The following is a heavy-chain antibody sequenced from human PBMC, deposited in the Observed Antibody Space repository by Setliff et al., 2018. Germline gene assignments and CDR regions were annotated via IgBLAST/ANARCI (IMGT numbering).Heavy chain of an antibody. V-gene: IGHV1-18*01. CDR1: GFMFYTFG. Sequence: ASVKVSCKTSGFMFYTFGFSWVRHVPEQGFEWMGCISGYNGNTNYAQKFQDRVTVTMDTSTSTVYMELRSLRSDDTAVYCCARSSAPSVVLAADFDFWGLGTPVTVSS. D-gene: IGHD3-3*01. CDR2: ISGYNGNT. CDR3: ARSSAPSVVLAADFDF. J-gene: IGHJ4*02.